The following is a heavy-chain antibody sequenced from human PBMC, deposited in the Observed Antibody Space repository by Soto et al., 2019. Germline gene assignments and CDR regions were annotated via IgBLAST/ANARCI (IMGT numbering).Heavy chain of an antibody. CDR1: GGSISSYC. Sequence: SETLSLTCTVSGGSISSYCWSWIRQPPGKGLEWIGYIYYSGSTNYNPSLKSRVTISVDTSKNQFSLKLSSVTAADTAVYYCARAKTGTVTVDYWGQGTLVTVSS. D-gene: IGHD1-1*01. CDR2: IYYSGST. CDR3: ARAKTGTVTVDY. V-gene: IGHV4-59*01. J-gene: IGHJ4*02.